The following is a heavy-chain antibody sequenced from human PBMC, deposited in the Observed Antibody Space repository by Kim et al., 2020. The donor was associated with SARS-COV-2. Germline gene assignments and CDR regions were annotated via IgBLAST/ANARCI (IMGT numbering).Heavy chain of an antibody. Sequence: SETLSLTCTVSGGSISSGGYYWSWIRQHPGKGLEWIGYIYYSGSTYYNPSLKSRVTISVDTSKNQFSLKLSSVTAADTAVYYCARDEQFWGMDVWGQGTTVTVSS. V-gene: IGHV4-31*03. CDR1: GGSISSGGYY. J-gene: IGHJ6*02. CDR3: ARDEQFWGMDV. CDR2: IYYSGST. D-gene: IGHD3-3*02.